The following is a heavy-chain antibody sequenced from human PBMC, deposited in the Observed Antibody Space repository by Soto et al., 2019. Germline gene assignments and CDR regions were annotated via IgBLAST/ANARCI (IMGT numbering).Heavy chain of an antibody. J-gene: IGHJ6*01. CDR1: GFTFRDYA. V-gene: IGHV3-49*04. CDR3: TREGAYTSPPYYYFYAMDV. D-gene: IGHD2-2*01. Sequence: GGSLRLSCKGSGFTFRDYAISWVRQAPGKGLQWVGFMRAKAFGGTTEYATFVKGRFTISRDDSKSVAYLQMNSLETEDAAVYYCTREGAYTSPPYYYFYAMDVWGQGTRVTVSS. CDR2: MRAKAFGGTT.